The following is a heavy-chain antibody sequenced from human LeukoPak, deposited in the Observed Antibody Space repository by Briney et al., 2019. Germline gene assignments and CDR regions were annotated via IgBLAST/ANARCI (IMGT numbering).Heavy chain of an antibody. Sequence: SETLSLTCTVSGGSISSGDYYWSWIRQPPGKGLEWIGYIYYSGSTYYNPSLKSRVTISVDTSKNQFSLKLSSVTAADTAVYYCARETVTMYGMDVWGQGTTVTVYS. J-gene: IGHJ6*02. CDR2: IYYSGST. D-gene: IGHD4-17*01. CDR3: ARETVTMYGMDV. CDR1: GGSISSGDYY. V-gene: IGHV4-30-4*01.